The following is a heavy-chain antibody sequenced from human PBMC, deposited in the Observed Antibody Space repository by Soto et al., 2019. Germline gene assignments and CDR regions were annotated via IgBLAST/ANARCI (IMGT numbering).Heavy chain of an antibody. V-gene: IGHV4-31*03. D-gene: IGHD1-1*01. CDR3: ARWPQLEPRFDY. CDR1: GGSISSGGYY. CDR2: IYYSGST. Sequence: QVQLQESGPGLVKPSQTLSLTCSVSGGSISSGGYYWSWIRQHPGKGLEWIGYIYYSGSTYYNPSLKHRVTTSVDTSKNQFSLKLSSVTAADTAVYYCARWPQLEPRFDYWGQGTLVTVSS. J-gene: IGHJ4*02.